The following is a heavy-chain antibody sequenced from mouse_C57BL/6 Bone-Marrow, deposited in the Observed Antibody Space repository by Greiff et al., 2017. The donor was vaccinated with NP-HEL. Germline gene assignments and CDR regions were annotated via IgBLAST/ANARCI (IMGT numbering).Heavy chain of an antibody. CDR3: VGDGYYIAWFAY. CDR2: IHPNSGST. J-gene: IGHJ3*01. Sequence: QVQLQQPGAELVKPGASVKWSCKASGNTLTSYWRHWGKQRPGQGLEWIGMIHPNSGSTNYNEKFKSKATLTVDKSSSTAYMQLSSLTSEDSAVYYCVGDGYYIAWFAYWGQGTLVTVSA. V-gene: IGHV1-64*01. CDR1: GNTLTSYW. D-gene: IGHD2-3*01.